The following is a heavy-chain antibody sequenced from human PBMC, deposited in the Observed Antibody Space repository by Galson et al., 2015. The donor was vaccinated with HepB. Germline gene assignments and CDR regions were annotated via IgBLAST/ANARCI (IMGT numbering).Heavy chain of an antibody. Sequence: SLRLSCAASGFTFSSYEMNWVRQAPGKGLEWISYISSSGGAIYNADSVKGRFTISRDNAKNSLYLQMNSLRAEDTAVYYCARETFHDAFDIWGQGTMVTVSS. V-gene: IGHV3-48*03. CDR2: ISSSGGAI. CDR1: GFTFSSYE. D-gene: IGHD3-3*02. CDR3: ARETFHDAFDI. J-gene: IGHJ3*02.